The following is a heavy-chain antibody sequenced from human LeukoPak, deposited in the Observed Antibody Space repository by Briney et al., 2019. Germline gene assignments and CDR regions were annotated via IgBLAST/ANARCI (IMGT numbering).Heavy chain of an antibody. CDR1: GYTFTRYD. V-gene: IGHV1-8*01. D-gene: IGHD3-22*01. CDR2: MNPNTGNT. CDR3: ARVLVLGGDSSGYSP. J-gene: IGHJ5*02. Sequence: ASVKVSCKASGYTFTRYDINWVRQAPGQGLEWMGWMNPNTGNTVYAQKFQGRVTMTRNTSISTAYMELSSLRSEDTAVYYCARVLVLGGDSSGYSPWGQGTLVTVSS.